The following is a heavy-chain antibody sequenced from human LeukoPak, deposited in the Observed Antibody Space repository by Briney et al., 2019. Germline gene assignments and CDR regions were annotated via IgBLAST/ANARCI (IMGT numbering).Heavy chain of an antibody. CDR2: IKSETDGGTT. CDR1: GFTFSNAW. Sequence: PGGSLRLSCAASGFTFSNAWMSWVRQAPGKGLEWVGRIKSETDGGTTDYAAPVKGRFTISRDDSKNTLYLQMNSLKTEDTAVYYCTTVVPAELWSLYYYYYMDVWGKGTTVTVSS. CDR3: TTVVPAELWSLYYYYYMDV. D-gene: IGHD2-2*01. V-gene: IGHV3-15*01. J-gene: IGHJ6*03.